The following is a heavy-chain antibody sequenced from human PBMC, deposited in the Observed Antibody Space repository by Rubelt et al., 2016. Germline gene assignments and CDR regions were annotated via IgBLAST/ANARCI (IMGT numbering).Heavy chain of an antibody. D-gene: IGHD6-13*01. CDR3: AKDMGAAGTDFDY. CDR1: GFTFSSYG. V-gene: IGHV3-33*06. CDR2: IWYDGSNK. J-gene: IGHJ4*02. Sequence: GGVVQPGRSLRLSCAASGFTFSSYGMHWVRQAPGMGLEWVAVIWYDGSNKYYADSVKGRFTISRDNSKNTLYLQMNSLRAEDTAVYYCAKDMGAAGTDFDYWGQGTLVTVSS.